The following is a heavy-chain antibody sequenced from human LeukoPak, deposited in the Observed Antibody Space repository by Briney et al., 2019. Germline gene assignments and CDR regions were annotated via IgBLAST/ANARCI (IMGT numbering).Heavy chain of an antibody. CDR2: ISAYNGNT. J-gene: IGHJ3*02. V-gene: IGHV1-18*01. CDR1: GYTFTSYG. D-gene: IGHD2-2*01. CDR3: ARGGYCSSTSCSPALDAFDI. Sequence: GASVKVSCKASGYTFTSYGISWVRQAPGQGLEWMGWISAYNGNTNYAQKLQGRVTMTTDTSTSTAYMELRSLRSDDTAVYYCARGGYCSSTSCSPALDAFDIWGQGTMVTVSS.